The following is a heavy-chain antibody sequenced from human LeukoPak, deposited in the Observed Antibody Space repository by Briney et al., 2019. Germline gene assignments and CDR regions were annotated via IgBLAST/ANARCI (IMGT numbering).Heavy chain of an antibody. V-gene: IGHV3-53*05. CDR1: GFTVSSNY. J-gene: IGHJ3*02. D-gene: IGHD6-19*01. Sequence: PGGSLRLSCAASGFTVSSNYMSWVRQAPGKGLEWVSVIYSGGSTYYADSVKGRFTISRDNSKNTLYLQMNSLRAEDTAVYYCATLPVAGQHDVFDNWGQGTLVSVSS. CDR3: ATLPVAGQHDVFDN. CDR2: IYSGGST.